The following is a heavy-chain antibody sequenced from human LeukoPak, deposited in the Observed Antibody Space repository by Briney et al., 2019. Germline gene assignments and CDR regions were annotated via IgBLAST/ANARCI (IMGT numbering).Heavy chain of an antibody. CDR1: GYTFTGYY. Sequence: ASVKVSCKASGYTFTGYYMHWVRQAPGQGLEWMGWINPNSGGTNYPQKFQGRVTMTRDTSISTAYMELSRLRSDDTAVYYCARGDREYYDSSGYFAHWGQGTLVTVSS. CDR3: ARGDREYYDSSGYFAH. V-gene: IGHV1-2*02. CDR2: INPNSGGT. D-gene: IGHD3-22*01. J-gene: IGHJ4*02.